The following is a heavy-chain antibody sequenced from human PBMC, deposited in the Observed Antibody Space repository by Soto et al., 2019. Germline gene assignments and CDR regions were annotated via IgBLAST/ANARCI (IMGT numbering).Heavy chain of an antibody. CDR2: IYYSGST. J-gene: IGHJ4*02. V-gene: IGHV4-39*01. CDR1: GGSISSSSYY. D-gene: IGHD4-17*01. Sequence: PAETLSVTWTVSGGSISSSSYYWGWIRQPPGKGLEWIGSIYYSGSTYYNPSLKSRVTISVDTSKNQFSLKLSSVTAADTAVYYCARHAQLSYGDTYYFDYWGQGTLVTVPQ. CDR3: ARHAQLSYGDTYYFDY.